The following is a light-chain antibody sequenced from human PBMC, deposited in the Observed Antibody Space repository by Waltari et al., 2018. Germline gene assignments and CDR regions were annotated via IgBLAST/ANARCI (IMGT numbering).Light chain of an antibody. J-gene: IGKJ4*01. CDR1: QAISSA. Sequence: AVQLTQSPSSLSASVGDRVTITCRASQAISSALAWYQQKPGKAPNLLIYDASNLESGVPSRFSGSGSGTHFTIPISSLQPADFATYYCQQLHSYPVTFGGGTKVEIK. CDR2: DAS. V-gene: IGKV1-13*02. CDR3: QQLHSYPVT.